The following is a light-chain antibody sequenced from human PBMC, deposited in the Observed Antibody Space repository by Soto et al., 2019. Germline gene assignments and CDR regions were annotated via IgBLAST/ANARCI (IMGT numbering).Light chain of an antibody. Sequence: TPGRYLVFSFLLNSSNVGGYNYVSWYQQHPGKAPKLMIYEVSKRPSGVPHRFSGSKSGKTVSMTVSGLRAEDEVDYYCSLYAGRNNLRVLGTGTKVTVL. CDR3: SLYAGRNNLRV. CDR1: SSNVGGYNY. CDR2: EVS. V-gene: IGLV2-8*01. J-gene: IGLJ1*01.